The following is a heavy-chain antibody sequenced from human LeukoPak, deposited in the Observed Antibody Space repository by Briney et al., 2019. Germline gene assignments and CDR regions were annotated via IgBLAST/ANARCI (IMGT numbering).Heavy chain of an antibody. V-gene: IGHV1-18*01. CDR3: ARTLGIFGVVIAPYIDY. J-gene: IGHJ4*02. Sequence: TSVKVSCKASGYTFTSYGISWVRQAPGQGLEWMGWISAYNGNTNYAQKLQGRVTMTTDTSTSTAYMELRSLRSDDTAVYYCARTLGIFGVVIAPYIDYWGQGTLVTVSS. CDR1: GYTFTSYG. CDR2: ISAYNGNT. D-gene: IGHD3-3*01.